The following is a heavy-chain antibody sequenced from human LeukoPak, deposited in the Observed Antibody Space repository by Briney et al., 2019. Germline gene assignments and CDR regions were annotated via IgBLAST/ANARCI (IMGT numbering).Heavy chain of an antibody. CDR3: ARDLRNYDILTGNDLVGFDF. CDR2: IRQDGSEK. J-gene: IGHJ4*02. CDR1: GFTFSNYW. D-gene: IGHD3-9*01. V-gene: IGHV3-7*04. Sequence: GGSLRLSCAASGFTFSNYWMSWVRQAPGKGLEWVANIRQDGSEKYYVDSVKGRFTISRDNAKNSLYLQMNSLRAEDTAVYYCARDLRNYDILTGNDLVGFDFWGQGTLVTVSS.